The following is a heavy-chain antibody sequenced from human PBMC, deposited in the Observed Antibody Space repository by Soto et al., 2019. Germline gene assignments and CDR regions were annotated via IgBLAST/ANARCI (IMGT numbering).Heavy chain of an antibody. CDR1: GGTFSSYG. CDR3: ARSVGLPYYDGMDV. V-gene: IGHV1-69*12. Sequence: QVQLVQSGAEVKKPGSSVKVSCKASGGTFSSYGITGVRQAPGQGLGWLGGIIPIFGTANYAQKFQGSVTITADESTSTAYMELSSLRSEHTAVHYCARSVGLPYYDGMDVWGQGATGTAAS. J-gene: IGHJ6*02. CDR2: IIPIFGTA.